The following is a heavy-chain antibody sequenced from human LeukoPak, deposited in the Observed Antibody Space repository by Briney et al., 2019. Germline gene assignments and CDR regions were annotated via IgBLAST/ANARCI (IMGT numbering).Heavy chain of an antibody. CDR3: ARGGAAAATFDY. V-gene: IGHV4-4*03. Sequence: PGTLSLTCALPVGSTSSSNRWSWVPQPPGKGLEWIGEIYHSGSTNYNPSLKSRVTVSVDKSKNQFSRKLSSVTAADTGVYYCARGGAAAATFDYWGQGTLATVSS. CDR1: VGSTSSSNR. J-gene: IGHJ4*02. D-gene: IGHD6-13*01. CDR2: IYHSGST.